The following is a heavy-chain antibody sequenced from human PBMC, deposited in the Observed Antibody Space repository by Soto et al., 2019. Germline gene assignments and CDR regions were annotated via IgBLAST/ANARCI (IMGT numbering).Heavy chain of an antibody. CDR1: GGTFSSYA. V-gene: IGHV1-69*12. CDR2: IIPIFGTA. J-gene: IGHJ4*02. D-gene: IGHD3-16*01. Sequence: QVQLVQSGAEVKKPGSSVKVSCKASGGTFSSYAIDWVRQAPGQGLEWMGGIIPIFGTADYAQKFQGRVTITADESTSTAYLELSSRRSEDTAVYYCARGQPGGGWGYDFDYWGQGTLVTVSS. CDR3: ARGQPGGGWGYDFDY.